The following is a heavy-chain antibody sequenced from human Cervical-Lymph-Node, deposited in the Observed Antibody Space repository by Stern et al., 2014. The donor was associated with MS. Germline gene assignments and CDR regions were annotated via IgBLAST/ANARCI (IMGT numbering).Heavy chain of an antibody. D-gene: IGHD6-19*01. V-gene: IGHV4-61*01. CDR2: IYYSAST. CDR3: ARGTSTGWYAPIDY. CDR1: GGSVSSGSYY. Sequence: QVQLQESGPGLVKPSETLSLTCTVSGGSVSSGSYYWSWLRQPPGKGLVGIGYIYYSASTNYNPSLTSRVTISVDTSKNQFSLNLSSVTAADTAVYYCARGTSTGWYAPIDYWGQGTLVTVSS. J-gene: IGHJ4*02.